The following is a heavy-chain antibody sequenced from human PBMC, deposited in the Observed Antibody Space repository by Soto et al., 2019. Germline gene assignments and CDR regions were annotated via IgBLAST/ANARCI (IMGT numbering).Heavy chain of an antibody. CDR3: ARSVVPAARGYYYYYGMDV. V-gene: IGHV1-2*04. CDR1: GYTFTGYY. J-gene: IGHJ6*02. CDR2: INPNSGGT. D-gene: IGHD2-2*01. Sequence: ASVKVSCKASGYTFTGYYMHWVRQAPGQGLEWMGWINPNSGGTNYAQKFQGWVTMTRDTSISTAYMELSRLRSDDTAVYYCARSVVPAARGYYYYYGMDVWGQGTTVTVSS.